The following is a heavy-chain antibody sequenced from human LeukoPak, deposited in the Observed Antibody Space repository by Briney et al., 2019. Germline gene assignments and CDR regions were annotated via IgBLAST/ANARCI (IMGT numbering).Heavy chain of an antibody. D-gene: IGHD3-22*01. J-gene: IGHJ5*02. CDR1: GGTFSSYA. CDR2: IIPILHIS. Sequence: SVKVSCKASGGTFSSYAISWVRQAPGQGLEWMGRIIPILHISNYAQKFQGRVTITGDKSTSTVYMEMSSLRSEDTAVYYCARGRYYYDSSGMRFDRWGQGTLVTVSS. CDR3: ARGRYYYDSSGMRFDR. V-gene: IGHV1-69*04.